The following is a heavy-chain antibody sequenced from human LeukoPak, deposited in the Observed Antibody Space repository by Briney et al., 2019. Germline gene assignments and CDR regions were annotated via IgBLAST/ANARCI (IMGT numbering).Heavy chain of an antibody. Sequence: GGSLRLSCAASGFTFSDYYMSWIRQAPGKGLEWVSYISSSGSTIYYADSVKGRFTISRDNAKNSLYLQMNSLRAEDTAVYYCARGGIVVVPAADALDIWGQGTMVTVSS. CDR2: ISSSGSTI. CDR1: GFTFSDYY. J-gene: IGHJ3*02. D-gene: IGHD2-2*01. V-gene: IGHV3-11*04. CDR3: ARGGIVVVPAADALDI.